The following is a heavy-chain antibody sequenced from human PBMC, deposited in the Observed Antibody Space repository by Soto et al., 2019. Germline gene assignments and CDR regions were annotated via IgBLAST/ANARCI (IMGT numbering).Heavy chain of an antibody. J-gene: IGHJ4*02. V-gene: IGHV1-18*01. Sequence: QVHLVQSGAEVKKPGASVKVSCKGSGYTFTIYVITWVRQAPGQGIVWMGWISAHNGKTDYAQKLQGRVTVTRDTSTSTAYMELRGLRSGDTAVYYGARGRSGDYLGQGALVTVSS. CDR2: ISAHNGKT. CDR3: ARGRSGDY. CDR1: GYTFTIYV.